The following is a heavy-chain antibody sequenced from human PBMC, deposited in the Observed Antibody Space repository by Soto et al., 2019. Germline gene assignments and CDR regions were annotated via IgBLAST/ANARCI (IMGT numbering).Heavy chain of an antibody. J-gene: IGHJ3*02. CDR3: ARTMSSGYYYDAFDI. V-gene: IGHV3-21*01. Sequence: GGSLRLSCAASGFTFSSYSMNWVRQAPGKGLEWVSSISSSSSYIYYADSVKGRFTISRDNAKNSLYLQMNSLRAEDTAVYYCARTMSSGYYYDAFDIWGQGTMVTVSS. CDR2: ISSSSSYI. CDR1: GFTFSSYS. D-gene: IGHD3-22*01.